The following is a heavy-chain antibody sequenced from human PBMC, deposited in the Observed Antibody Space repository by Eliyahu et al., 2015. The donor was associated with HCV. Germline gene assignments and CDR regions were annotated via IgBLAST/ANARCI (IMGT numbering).Heavy chain of an antibody. J-gene: IGHJ4*02. CDR2: ISSNGGST. Sequence: EVQLVESGGGLVQPGGSLXLSXSASGFTFSSYAMHWVRQAPGKGLEYVSAISSNGGSTYYADSVKGRFTISRDNSKNTLYLQMSSLRAEDTAVYYCVKGAVRGVIHPPFDYWGQGTLVTVSS. D-gene: IGHD3-10*01. CDR3: VKGAVRGVIHPPFDY. V-gene: IGHV3-64D*09. CDR1: GFTFSSYA.